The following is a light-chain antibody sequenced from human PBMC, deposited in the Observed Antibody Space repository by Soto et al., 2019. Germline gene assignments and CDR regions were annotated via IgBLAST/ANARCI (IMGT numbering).Light chain of an antibody. CDR2: AAS. J-gene: IGKJ5*01. CDR3: QQLNSYPIT. V-gene: IGKV1-17*01. Sequence: IQMTQSPSSLSASLGDRVTITCRAGQGIIDDLGCYQQKPGKAPKLLIYAASSLQSGVPSRFSGSGSGTDFTLTISSLQSEDFATYYCQQLNSYPITFGQGTRLEI. CDR1: QGIIDD.